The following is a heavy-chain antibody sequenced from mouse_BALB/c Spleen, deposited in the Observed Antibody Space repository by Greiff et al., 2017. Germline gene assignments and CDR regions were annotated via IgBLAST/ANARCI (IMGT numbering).Heavy chain of an antibody. CDR3: AFYGYDVFYAMDY. Sequence: VQLQQSGAELAKPGASVKMSCKASGYTFTSYWMHWVKQRPGQGLEWIGYINPSTGYTEYNQKFKDKATLTADKSSSTAYMQLSSLTSEDSAVYYCAFYGYDVFYAMDYWGQGTSVTVSS. D-gene: IGHD2-2*01. J-gene: IGHJ4*01. CDR2: INPSTGYT. V-gene: IGHV1-7*01. CDR1: GYTFTSYW.